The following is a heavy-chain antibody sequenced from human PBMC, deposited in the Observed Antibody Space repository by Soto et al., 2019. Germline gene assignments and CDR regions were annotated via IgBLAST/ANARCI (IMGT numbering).Heavy chain of an antibody. CDR3: AGQHPLLWFGELFVDWFDP. Sequence: SETLSLTCTVSGGSISSSSYYWGWIRQPPGKGLEWIGSIYYSGSTYYNPSLKSRVTISVDTSKNQFSLKLSSVTAADTAVYYCAGQHPLLWFGELFVDWFDPWGQGTLVTVSS. CDR2: IYYSGST. V-gene: IGHV4-39*01. D-gene: IGHD3-10*01. J-gene: IGHJ5*02. CDR1: GGSISSSSYY.